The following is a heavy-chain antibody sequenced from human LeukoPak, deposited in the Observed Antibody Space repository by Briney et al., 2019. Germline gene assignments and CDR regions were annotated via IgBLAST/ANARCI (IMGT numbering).Heavy chain of an antibody. CDR2: ISGSGGST. CDR1: GFTFSSYA. Sequence: GGSLRLSCAASGFTFSSYAMSWVRQAPGKGLEWVSAISGSGGSTYYADSVKGRFTISRDNSKNTLYLQMNSLRAEDTAVYYCAKSVGYCSGGSCRAEHFQHWSQGTLVTVSS. V-gene: IGHV3-23*01. CDR3: AKSVGYCSGGSCRAEHFQH. D-gene: IGHD2-15*01. J-gene: IGHJ1*01.